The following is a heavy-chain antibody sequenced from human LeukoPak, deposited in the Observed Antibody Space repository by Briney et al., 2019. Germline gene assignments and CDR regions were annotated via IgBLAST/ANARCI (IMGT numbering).Heavy chain of an antibody. J-gene: IGHJ4*02. CDR2: INPNSGGT. CDR1: GYTFTGYY. Sequence: ASVNVSCKASGYTFTGYYMHWVRQAPGQGLEWMGWINPNSGGTNYAQKFQGRVTMTRDTSISTAYMELSRPRSDDTAVYYCARDRYYGVNGGFDYWGQGTLVTVSS. D-gene: IGHD4-17*01. V-gene: IGHV1-2*02. CDR3: ARDRYYGVNGGFDY.